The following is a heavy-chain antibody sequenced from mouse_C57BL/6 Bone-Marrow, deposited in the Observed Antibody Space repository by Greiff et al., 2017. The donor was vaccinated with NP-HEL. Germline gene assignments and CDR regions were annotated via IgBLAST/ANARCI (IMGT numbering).Heavy chain of an antibody. J-gene: IGHJ3*01. CDR3: AREEGTYYYGSRFAY. D-gene: IGHD1-1*01. V-gene: IGHV1-72*01. Sequence: QVQLQQPGAELVKPGASVKLSCKASGYTFTSYWMHWVKQRPGRGLEWIGRIDPNSGGTKYNEKFKSKATLTVDKPSSTAYMQLSSLTSEDSAVYYCAREEGTYYYGSRFAYWGQGTLVTVSA. CDR1: GYTFTSYW. CDR2: IDPNSGGT.